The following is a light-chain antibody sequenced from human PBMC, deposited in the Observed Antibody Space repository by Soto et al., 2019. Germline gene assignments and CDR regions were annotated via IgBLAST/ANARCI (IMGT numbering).Light chain of an antibody. Sequence: QSVLTQPPSVSAAPGQTVTISCSGSSSNIGTNYVSWYQHLPGTAPKLLIYENNKRPSGIPDRFSGSKSGTSATLGITGLQTGDEADFYCGTWDSSLSAGVFGTGTKVTVL. CDR2: ENN. J-gene: IGLJ1*01. V-gene: IGLV1-51*01. CDR1: SSNIGTNY. CDR3: GTWDSSLSAGV.